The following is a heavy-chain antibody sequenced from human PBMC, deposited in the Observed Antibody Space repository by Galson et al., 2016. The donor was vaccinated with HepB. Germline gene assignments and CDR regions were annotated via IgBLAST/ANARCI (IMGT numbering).Heavy chain of an antibody. D-gene: IGHD6-6*01. CDR3: ARGLKAARHYYYYYYMDV. J-gene: IGHJ6*03. CDR2: IYYSGST. V-gene: IGHV4-59*01. Sequence: ETLSLTCTVSGGSISSYYWSWIRQPPGKGLEWIGYIYYSGSTNYNPSLKSRVTISVDTSKNQCSLKLTSVTAADMAVYYCARGLKAARHYYYYYYMDVWGKGTTVTVSS. CDR1: GGSISSYY.